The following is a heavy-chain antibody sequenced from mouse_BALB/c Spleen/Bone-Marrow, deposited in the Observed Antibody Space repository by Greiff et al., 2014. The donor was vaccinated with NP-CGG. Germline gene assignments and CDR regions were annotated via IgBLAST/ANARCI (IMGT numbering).Heavy chain of an antibody. V-gene: IGHV1S22*01. CDR1: GYTFTSYW. CDR3: TRSLVRRGHYYAMDY. CDR2: IYPGSGST. Sequence: LQQSGSELVRPGASVKLSCKASGYTFTSYWMHWVKQRPGQGLEWIGNIYPGSGSTNYDEKFKSKATLTVDTSSSTAYMQLSSLTSEDSAVYYCTRSLVRRGHYYAMDYWGQGTSVTVSS. J-gene: IGHJ4*01. D-gene: IGHD2-14*01.